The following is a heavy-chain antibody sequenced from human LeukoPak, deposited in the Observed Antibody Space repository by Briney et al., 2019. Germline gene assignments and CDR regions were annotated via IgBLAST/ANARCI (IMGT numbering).Heavy chain of an antibody. J-gene: IGHJ6*02. CDR1: GGSFSGYY. CDR2: INHSGST. CDR3: ARGRYYGSGSYPRYYYYYGMDV. D-gene: IGHD3-10*01. Sequence: PSETLSLTCAVHGGSFSGYYWSWIRQPPGKGLEWIGEINHSGSTNYNPSLKSRVTISVDTSKNQFSLKLSSVTAADTAVYYCARGRYYGSGSYPRYYYYYGMDVWGQGTTVTVSS. V-gene: IGHV4-34*01.